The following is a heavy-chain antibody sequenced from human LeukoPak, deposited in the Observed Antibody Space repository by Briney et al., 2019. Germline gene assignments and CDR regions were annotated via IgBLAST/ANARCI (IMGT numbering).Heavy chain of an antibody. J-gene: IGHJ5*02. CDR2: IYHSGST. CDR1: GGSISSGGYS. V-gene: IGHV4-30-2*01. D-gene: IGHD4-17*01. Sequence: SETLSLTCAVSGGSISSGGYSWSWIRPPPGKGLEWIGYIYHSGSTYYNPSLKSRVTISVDRSKNQFSLKLSSVTAADTAFYYCARAPGDYGWFDPWGQGTLVTVSS. CDR3: ARAPGDYGWFDP.